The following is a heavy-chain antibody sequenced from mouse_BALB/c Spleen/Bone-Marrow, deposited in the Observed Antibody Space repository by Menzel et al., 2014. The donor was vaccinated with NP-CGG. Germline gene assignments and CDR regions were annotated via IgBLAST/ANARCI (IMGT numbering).Heavy chain of an antibody. CDR2: INPNNGVT. D-gene: IGHD3-3*01. CDR3: ESPELSFFDY. J-gene: IGHJ2*01. V-gene: IGHV1-18*01. Sequence: VQLQQPGPELVKPGASVKISCKTSGYTFTEYTMHWVKQSHGKSLEWIGGINPNNGVTIYNQKFKGKATLTVDKSSSSVYMGIRSLAYEDSEVYSSESPELSFFDYWGQGTTLTVSS. CDR1: GYTFTEYT.